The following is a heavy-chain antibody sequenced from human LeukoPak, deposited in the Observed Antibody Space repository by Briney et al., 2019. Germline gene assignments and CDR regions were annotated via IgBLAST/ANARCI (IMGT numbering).Heavy chain of an antibody. CDR2: ISYDGSNK. V-gene: IGHV3-30-3*01. D-gene: IGHD4-11*01. CDR3: ARDGNYGYDRTIDY. J-gene: IGHJ4*02. Sequence: PGGSLRLSCAASGFTFGSYAMHWVRQAPGKGLEWVAVISYDGSNKYYADSVKGRFTISRDNSKNTLYLQMNRLRAEDTAVYYCARDGNYGYDRTIDYWGQGTLVTVSS. CDR1: GFTFGSYA.